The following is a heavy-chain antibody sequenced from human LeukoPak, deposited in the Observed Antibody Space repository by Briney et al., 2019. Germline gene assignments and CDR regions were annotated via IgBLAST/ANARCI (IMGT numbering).Heavy chain of an antibody. V-gene: IGHV3-23*01. CDR3: AKVGSDSSSWLHYYYMDV. D-gene: IGHD6-13*01. CDR1: GFTFSSYA. Sequence: PGGSLRLSCAASGFTFSSYAMKWVRQAPGKGLEWVSTISGSGASTYYADSVKGRFTISRDNSQNTVYLQMNSLRAEDTAVYYRAKVGSDSSSWLHYYYMDVWGKGTTVTISS. CDR2: ISGSGAST. J-gene: IGHJ6*03.